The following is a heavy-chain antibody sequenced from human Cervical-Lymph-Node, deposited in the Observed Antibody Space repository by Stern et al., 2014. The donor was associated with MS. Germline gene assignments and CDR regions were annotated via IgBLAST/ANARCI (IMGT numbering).Heavy chain of an antibody. CDR2: IFPGDSDT. J-gene: IGHJ4*02. CDR1: RDSFTHYW. CDR3: ARHHGHSPTPFDS. V-gene: IGHV5-51*01. D-gene: IGHD5-24*01. Sequence: VQLVESGAEVKKPGDSLKISCKASRDSFTHYWIGWVRQMPGKGLEWMGIIFPGDSDTKSSPSFEGQVSFSVERSTSTAYLQWSSLKASDTAIYYCARHHGHSPTPFDSWGQGTRVTVSS.